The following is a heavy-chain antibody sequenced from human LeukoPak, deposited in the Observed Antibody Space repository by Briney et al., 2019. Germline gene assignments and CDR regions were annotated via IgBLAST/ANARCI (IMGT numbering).Heavy chain of an antibody. CDR2: IYYSGST. D-gene: IGHD3-22*01. J-gene: IGHJ4*02. V-gene: IGHV4-39*01. Sequence: PSETLSLTCTVSGGSISSSSYYWGWIRQPPGKGLERIGSIYYSGSTYYNPSLKSRVTISVDTSKNQFSLKLSSVTAADTAVYYCARRGEYYDSSGYSGFGYWGQGTLVTVSS. CDR3: ARRGEYYDSSGYSGFGY. CDR1: GGSISSSSYY.